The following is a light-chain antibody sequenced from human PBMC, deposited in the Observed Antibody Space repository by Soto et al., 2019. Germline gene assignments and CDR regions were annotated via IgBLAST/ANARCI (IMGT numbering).Light chain of an antibody. CDR2: EIN. J-gene: IGLJ1*01. CDR1: SSDVGGYNF. V-gene: IGLV2-8*01. CDR3: NSYAGSNNHV. Sequence: QSALTQPPSASGSPGQSVTISCTGTSSDVGGYNFVSLYQHHPGKAPKLMIYEINKRPPGVPDRFSGSKYGNTASLTVSGIQSEDEADYYCNSYAGSNNHVFGTATKLTVL.